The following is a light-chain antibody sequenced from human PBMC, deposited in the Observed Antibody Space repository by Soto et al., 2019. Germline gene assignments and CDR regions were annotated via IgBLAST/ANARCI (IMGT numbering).Light chain of an antibody. CDR3: QQYHNWPPRT. CDR1: QSVSSN. CDR2: GAS. V-gene: IGKV3-15*01. J-gene: IGKJ1*01. Sequence: EIVMTQSPATLSVSPGERVTLSCRASQSVSSNLAWYQQKPGQAPRLLIYGASTRATGIPARFSGGGSETEFTLPISSLQSEDFAVYYCQQYHNWPPRTFGQGTKVEIK.